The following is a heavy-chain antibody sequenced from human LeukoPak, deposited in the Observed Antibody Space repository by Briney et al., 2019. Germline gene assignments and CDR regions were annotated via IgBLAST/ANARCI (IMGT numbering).Heavy chain of an antibody. J-gene: IGHJ2*01. CDR2: ISGSGGDT. Sequence: PGGSLRLSCAASGFTFSNFLMTWVRQAPGKGPEWVSAISGSGGDTYYADSVKGRFTISRDNSKNTLYLQMNSLRAEDTAVYYCARRYFDLWGRGTLVTVSS. CDR1: GFTFSNFL. V-gene: IGHV3-23*01. CDR3: ARRYFDL.